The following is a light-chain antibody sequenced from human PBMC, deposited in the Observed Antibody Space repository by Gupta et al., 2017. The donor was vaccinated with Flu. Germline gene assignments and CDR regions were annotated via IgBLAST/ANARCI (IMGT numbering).Light chain of an antibody. Sequence: IQMTQFPSTLSASVGDRVTITCRASQNIAVWLAWYQQKPGKAPKLLIYKASSLESGVPPRFGGSRFDTEFTLTISSLQPEDFATSYCRQYKSYSYSFGPGTKLEIK. J-gene: IGKJ2*01. CDR3: RQYKSYSYS. CDR2: KAS. V-gene: IGKV1-5*03. CDR1: QNIAVW.